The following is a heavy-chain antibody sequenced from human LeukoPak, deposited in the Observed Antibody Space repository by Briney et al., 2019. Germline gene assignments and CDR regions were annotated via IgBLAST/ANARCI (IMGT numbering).Heavy chain of an antibody. CDR2: IFGSGGSA. Sequence: GGSLRLSCTASGFTFSSYAMYWVRQAPGKGLEWVSGIFGSGGSAHYADSVKGRFTISRGNSKNTVYLQMNSLRAEDTAVYYCGKTTTGYSSGRYPAWPVDYWGQGTLVTVSS. CDR1: GFTFSSYA. CDR3: GKTTTGYSSGRYPAWPVDY. D-gene: IGHD6-19*01. J-gene: IGHJ4*02. V-gene: IGHV3-23*01.